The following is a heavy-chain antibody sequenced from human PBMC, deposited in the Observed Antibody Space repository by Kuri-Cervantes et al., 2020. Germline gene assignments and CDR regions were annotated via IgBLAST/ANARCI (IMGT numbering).Heavy chain of an antibody. CDR3: ARDGQDCSGGSCYSPGDY. Sequence: SVKVSCKASGYTFTSYGISWVRQAPGQGLEWMGGIIPIFGTANYAQKFQGRVTITADESTSTAYMELSSLRSEDTAVYYCARDGQDCSGGSCYSPGDYWGQGTLVTVSS. J-gene: IGHJ4*02. CDR2: IIPIFGTA. D-gene: IGHD2-15*01. CDR1: GYTFTSYG. V-gene: IGHV1-69*13.